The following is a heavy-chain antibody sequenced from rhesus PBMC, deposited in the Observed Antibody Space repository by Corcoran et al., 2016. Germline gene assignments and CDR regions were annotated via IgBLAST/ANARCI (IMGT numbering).Heavy chain of an antibody. D-gene: IGHD6-13*01. CDR1: GGSISRSNW. J-gene: IGHJ6*01. CDR2: SSGSRCRT. CDR3: ARREYSSWSGYYGLDS. V-gene: IGHV4-65*01. Sequence: QVQLQESGPGMVKPSETLSLTCAVSGGSISRSNWWSWIRQPPGKGLEWVGYSSGSRCRTYYNPPLMSRVHISHDTSKNQFSLKLSSVTDADTAVYYCARREYSSWSGYYGLDSWGQGVVVTVSS.